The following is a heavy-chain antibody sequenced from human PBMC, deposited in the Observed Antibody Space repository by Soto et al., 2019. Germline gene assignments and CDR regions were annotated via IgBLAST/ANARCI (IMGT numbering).Heavy chain of an antibody. Sequence: EVQLLESGGGLVQAGGSLRLSCAASGFTFSDYAMGWVRQAPGKGLEWVSSIDGIGGTTYYADSVKGRFTMSRDTLLYLLMNSLRAEDTAVYYCARRLLAATVTYFDYWGEGTLVTVSS. CDR1: GFTFSDYA. CDR3: ARRLLAATVTYFDY. D-gene: IGHD5-18*01. CDR2: IDGIGGTT. V-gene: IGHV3-23*01. J-gene: IGHJ4*01.